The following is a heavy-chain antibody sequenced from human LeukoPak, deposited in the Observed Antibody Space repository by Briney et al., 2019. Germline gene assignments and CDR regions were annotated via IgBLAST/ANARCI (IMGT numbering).Heavy chain of an antibody. D-gene: IGHD6-13*01. CDR2: ISGSGGST. CDR1: GFTFSSYG. V-gene: IGHV3-23*01. Sequence: GGSLRLSCGASGFTFSSYGMTWVRQAPGKGLEWVSAISGSGGSTYYADSVKGRFTISRDNPKNTLYLQMNSLRAEDTAVYYCARGGPAAGRFDYWGQGTLVTVSS. CDR3: ARGGPAAGRFDY. J-gene: IGHJ4*02.